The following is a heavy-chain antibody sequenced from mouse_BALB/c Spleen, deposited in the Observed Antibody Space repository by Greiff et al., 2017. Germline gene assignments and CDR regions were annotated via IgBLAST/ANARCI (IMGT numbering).Heavy chain of an antibody. CDR1: GFTFSSYW. CDR3: TAYGNYAMDY. J-gene: IGHJ4*01. V-gene: IGHV6-3*01. CDR2: IRLKSDNYAT. D-gene: IGHD2-1*01. Sequence: DVQLVESGGGLVQPGGSMKLSCVASGFTFSSYWMSWVRQSPEKGLEWVAEIRLKSDNYATHYAESVKGKFTISRDDSKSRLYLQMNSLRAEDTGIYYCTAYGNYAMDYWGQGTSVTVSS.